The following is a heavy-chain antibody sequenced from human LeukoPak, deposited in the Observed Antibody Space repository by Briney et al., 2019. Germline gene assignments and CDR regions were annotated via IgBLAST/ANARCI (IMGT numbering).Heavy chain of an antibody. CDR3: ARGRDTAMENWYFDL. CDR1: GGTFSSYA. CDR2: IIPIFGTA. J-gene: IGHJ2*01. D-gene: IGHD5-18*01. Sequence: ASVKVSCKASGGTFSSYAISWVRQAPGQGLEWMGGIIPIFGTANYAQKFQSRVTITTDESTSTAYMELSSLRSEDTAVYYCARGRDTAMENWYFDLWGRGTLATVSS. V-gene: IGHV1-69*05.